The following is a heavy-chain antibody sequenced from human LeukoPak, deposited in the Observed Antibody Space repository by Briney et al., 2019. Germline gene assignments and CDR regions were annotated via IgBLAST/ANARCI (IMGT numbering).Heavy chain of an antibody. CDR2: ISWNSGSI. CDR3: AKDTHARYSYGYFQH. V-gene: IGHV3-9*01. Sequence: GRSLRLSCAASGFTFDDYAMHWVRQAPGKGLEWVSGISWNSGSIGYADSVKGRFTISRDNAKNSLYLQMNSLRAEDTALYYCAKDTHARYSYGYFQHWGQGTLVTVSS. J-gene: IGHJ1*01. CDR1: GFTFDDYA. D-gene: IGHD5-18*01.